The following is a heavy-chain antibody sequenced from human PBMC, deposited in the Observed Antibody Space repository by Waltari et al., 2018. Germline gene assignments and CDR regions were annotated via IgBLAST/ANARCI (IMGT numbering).Heavy chain of an antibody. CDR3: ASYCSGSCYAGLDY. D-gene: IGHD2-2*01. CDR1: AFHSRDHV. CDR2: ITSSAATT. J-gene: IGHJ4*02. V-gene: IGHV3-23*01. Sequence: QILVSGGNVVHLGGTIRLYCAAFAFHSRDHVLAWFRQAPGKGLEWVSAITSSAATTWYADSVRGLFTISRDNSRKTLYLQGDSLRDEETAVYCCASYCSGSCYAGLDYWGQGTMVTASS.